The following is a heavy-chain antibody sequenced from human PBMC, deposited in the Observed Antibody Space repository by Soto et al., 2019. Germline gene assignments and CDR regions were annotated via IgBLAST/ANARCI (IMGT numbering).Heavy chain of an antibody. CDR3: AHLGDRSSWFRWVDP. D-gene: IGHD6-13*01. CDR2: IYWDDDK. J-gene: IGHJ5*02. CDR1: GFSLSTSGVG. V-gene: IGHV2-5*02. Sequence: QITLEESGPTLVKPTQTLTLTCTFSGFSLSTSGVGVGWIRQPPGKALEWLALIYWDDDKRYSPSLKSRLTVTKHTSKRQVVRTGTNVDPVDTRTYYCAHLGDRSSWFRWVDPGGQGTLCSVSS.